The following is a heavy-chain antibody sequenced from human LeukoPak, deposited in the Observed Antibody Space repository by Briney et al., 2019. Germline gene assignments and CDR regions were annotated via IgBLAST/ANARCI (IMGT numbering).Heavy chain of an antibody. CDR2: IYPGDSDT. V-gene: IGHV5-51*01. D-gene: IGHD3-10*01. Sequence: GESLKISCKGPGYSFTSYWIGWVRQMPGEGLEWMGIIYPGDSDTRYSPSFQGQVTISADKSISTAYLQWSSLKASDTAMYYCASLGLLWFGEPQIVNWFDPWGQGTLVTVSS. J-gene: IGHJ5*02. CDR1: GYSFTSYW. CDR3: ASLGLLWFGEPQIVNWFDP.